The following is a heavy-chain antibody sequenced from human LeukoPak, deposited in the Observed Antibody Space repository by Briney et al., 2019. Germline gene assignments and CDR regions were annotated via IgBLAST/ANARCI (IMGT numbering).Heavy chain of an antibody. V-gene: IGHV1-46*01. CDR3: AKSYYDSSGYSDY. Sequence: ASVKVSCKASGYTFAPYDIHWVRQAPGQGLEWMGIINPRGGSTSYAQKFQGRVTMTTDTSTSTAYMELRSLRSDDTAVYYCAKSYYDSSGYSDYWGQGTLVTVSS. CDR1: GYTFAPYD. CDR2: INPRGGST. J-gene: IGHJ4*02. D-gene: IGHD3-22*01.